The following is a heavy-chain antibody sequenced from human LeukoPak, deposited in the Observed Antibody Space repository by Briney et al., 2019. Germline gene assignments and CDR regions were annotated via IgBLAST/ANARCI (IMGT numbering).Heavy chain of an antibody. J-gene: IGHJ6*02. D-gene: IGHD2-15*01. CDR3: ARDHCSGGSCYSGIYYYYYGMDV. CDR1: GYTFTSYA. Sequence: SVKVSCKASGYTFTSYAISWVRQAPGQGLEWMGGIIPIFGTANYAQKFQGRVTITADESTSTAYMELSSLRSEDTAVYYCARDHCSGGSCYSGIYYYYYGMDVWGQGTTVTVSS. V-gene: IGHV1-69*13. CDR2: IIPIFGTA.